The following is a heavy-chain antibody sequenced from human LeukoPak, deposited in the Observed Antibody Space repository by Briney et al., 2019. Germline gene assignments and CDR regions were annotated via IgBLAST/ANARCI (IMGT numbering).Heavy chain of an antibody. Sequence: ASVKVSCKASGYTFTSYGISWVRQAPGQGLEWMGWISAYNGNTNYAQKLQGRVTMTTDTSTSTAYMELRSLRSDDTAVYYCARDLSHRYCSGGSCSYYLDYWGQGTLVTVSS. V-gene: IGHV1-18*01. J-gene: IGHJ4*02. CDR1: GYTFTSYG. CDR3: ARDLSHRYCSGGSCSYYLDY. D-gene: IGHD2-15*01. CDR2: ISAYNGNT.